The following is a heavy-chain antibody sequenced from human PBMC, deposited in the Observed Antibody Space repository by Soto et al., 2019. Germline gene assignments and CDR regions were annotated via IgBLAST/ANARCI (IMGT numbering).Heavy chain of an antibody. CDR2: ISYDGSNK. V-gene: IGHV3-30*18. D-gene: IGHD5-18*01. Sequence: SLRLSCAASGFTFSSYGMHWVRQAPGKGLEWVAVISYDGSNKYYADSVKGRFTISRDNSKNTLYLQMNSLRAEDTAVYYCAKDSERGYSYGYVFDYWGQGTLVTVSS. CDR3: AKDSERGYSYGYVFDY. J-gene: IGHJ4*02. CDR1: GFTFSSYG.